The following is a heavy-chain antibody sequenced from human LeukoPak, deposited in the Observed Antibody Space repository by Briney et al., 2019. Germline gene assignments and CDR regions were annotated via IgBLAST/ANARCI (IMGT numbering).Heavy chain of an antibody. V-gene: IGHV3-7*01. CDR3: ARDAYYYDSSGYYYGREFFDY. D-gene: IGHD3-22*01. CDR1: GFTFISYW. Sequence: GGSLRLSCAATGFTFISYWMSWVSQAPEKGLEGVASIEQAGCKKYYVDSVKGRFTISRDNAKNSLYLQMNSLRAEDTAVYYCARDAYYYDSSGYYYGREFFDYWGQGTLVTVSS. CDR2: IEQAGCKK. J-gene: IGHJ4*02.